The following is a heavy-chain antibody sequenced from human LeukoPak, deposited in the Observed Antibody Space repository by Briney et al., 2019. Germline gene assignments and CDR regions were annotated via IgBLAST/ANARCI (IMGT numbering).Heavy chain of an antibody. Sequence: SETLSLTCTVSGGSISSSSYYWGWIRQPPGKGLEWIGSIYYSGSTYYNPSLKSRVTISVDTSKNQFSLKLSSVTAADTAVYYCARDMVGAAELKDAFDIWGQGTMVTVSS. V-gene: IGHV4-39*07. CDR2: IYYSGST. D-gene: IGHD6-13*01. CDR1: GGSISSSSYY. J-gene: IGHJ3*02. CDR3: ARDMVGAAELKDAFDI.